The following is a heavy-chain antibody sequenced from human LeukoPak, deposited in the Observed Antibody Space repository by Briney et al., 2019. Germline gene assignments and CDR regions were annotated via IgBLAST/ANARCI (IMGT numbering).Heavy chain of an antibody. J-gene: IGHJ4*02. CDR2: INHSGST. CDR3: ASGPPLTCSSTSCFDDY. D-gene: IGHD2-2*01. Sequence: SETLSLTRAVYGGSFSGYYWSWIRQPPGKGLEWIGEINHSGSTNYNPSLKSRVTISVDTSKNQFSLKLSSVTAADTAVYYCASGPPLTCSSTSCFDDYWAREPWSPSPQ. V-gene: IGHV4-34*01. CDR1: GGSFSGYY.